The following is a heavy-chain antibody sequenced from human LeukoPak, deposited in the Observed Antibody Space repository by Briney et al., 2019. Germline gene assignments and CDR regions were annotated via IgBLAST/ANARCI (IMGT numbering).Heavy chain of an antibody. V-gene: IGHV1-46*01. D-gene: IGHD6-19*01. CDR3: ARDPDLAVAGTVSWFDP. CDR2: INPSGGST. Sequence: ASVKVSCKPSRYTFTSYYMHWVRQAPGQGLEWMGIINPSGGSTSYAQKFQGRVTMTRDTSTSTVYMELSSLRSDDTAVYYCARDPDLAVAGTVSWFDPWGQGTLVTVSS. CDR1: RYTFTSYY. J-gene: IGHJ5*02.